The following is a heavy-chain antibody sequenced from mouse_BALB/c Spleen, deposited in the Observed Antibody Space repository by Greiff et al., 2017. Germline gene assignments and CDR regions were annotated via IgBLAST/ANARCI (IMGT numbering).Heavy chain of an antibody. Sequence: EGKLVESGGGLVQPGGSLRLSCATSGFTFTDYYMSWVRQPPGKALEWLGFIRNKANGYTTEYSASVKGRFTISRDNSQSILYLQMNTLRAEDSATYYCARERGYYAMDYWGQGTSVTVSS. CDR1: GFTFTDYY. J-gene: IGHJ4*01. CDR3: ARERGYYAMDY. CDR2: IRNKANGYTT. V-gene: IGHV7-3*02.